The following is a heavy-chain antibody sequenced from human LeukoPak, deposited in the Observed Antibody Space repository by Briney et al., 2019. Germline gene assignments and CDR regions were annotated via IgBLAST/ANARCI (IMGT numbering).Heavy chain of an antibody. CDR3: ARVPRDYGDRYYFDY. Sequence: ASVKVSCKASGYTFTSYGISWVRQAPGQGLEWMGWISAYNGNTNYAQKLQGRVTMTTDTSTSTAYMELRSLRSDDTAVYYCARVPRDYGDRYYFDYWGQGTLVTVSS. D-gene: IGHD4-17*01. V-gene: IGHV1-18*01. J-gene: IGHJ4*02. CDR2: ISAYNGNT. CDR1: GYTFTSYG.